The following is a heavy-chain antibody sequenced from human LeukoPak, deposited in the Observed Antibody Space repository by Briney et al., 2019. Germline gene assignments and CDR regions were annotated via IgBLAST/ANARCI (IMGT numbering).Heavy chain of an antibody. CDR1: GGSISSYC. J-gene: IGHJ4*02. D-gene: IGHD3-10*01. V-gene: IGHV4-59*08. CDR2: IYYSGGT. CDR3: ARIPYGGFDY. Sequence: SETLSLTCTVSGGSISSYCWSWIRQPPGKGLEWIGYIYYSGGTNYNPSLKSRVTISVDPSKNQFSLKLSSVTAADTAVYYCARIPYGGFDYWGQGTLVTVSS.